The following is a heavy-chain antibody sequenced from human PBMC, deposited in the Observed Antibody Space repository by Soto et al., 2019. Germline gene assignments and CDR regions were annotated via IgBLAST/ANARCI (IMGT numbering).Heavy chain of an antibody. J-gene: IGHJ6*02. Sequence: QVKLVQSGAEVKKPGASVKVSCKASGNIFTSNGFTWVRQAPGQGLEWMGWISAYNGNPNYAQNFQGRVIMTTDTSTRTAYLELRSLRSDDTAVYYCARVPHNFNWVPYGLDVWGQGTTVTASS. D-gene: IGHD7-27*01. CDR3: ARVPHNFNWVPYGLDV. V-gene: IGHV1-18*04. CDR1: GNIFTSNG. CDR2: ISAYNGNP.